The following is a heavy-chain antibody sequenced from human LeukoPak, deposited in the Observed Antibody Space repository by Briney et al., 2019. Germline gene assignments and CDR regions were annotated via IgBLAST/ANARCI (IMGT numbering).Heavy chain of an antibody. D-gene: IGHD4-17*01. J-gene: IGHJ4*02. CDR3: ARPQGGYGDPYFDY. CDR1: GYTFTGYY. CDR2: INPNSGGT. Sequence: ASVKVSCKASGYTFTGYYMHWVRQAPGQGLEWMGWINPNSGGTNYAQKFQGRVTMTRDTSISTAYMELSRLRSDDTAVHYCARPQGGYGDPYFDYWGQGTLVTVSS. V-gene: IGHV1-2*02.